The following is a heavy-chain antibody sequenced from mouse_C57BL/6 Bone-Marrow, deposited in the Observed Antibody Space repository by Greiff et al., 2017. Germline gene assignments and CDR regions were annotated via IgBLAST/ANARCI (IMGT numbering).Heavy chain of an antibody. Sequence: ESGPGLVKPSQSLSLTCSVTGYSITSGYYWNWIRQFPGNKLEWVGYISYDGSNNYNPSLKNRISITRDTSKNQFFLKLNSVTTEDTATYYCARDTTVVAPDYWGQGTSVTVSS. CDR1: GYSITSGYY. CDR3: ARDTTVVAPDY. J-gene: IGHJ4*01. D-gene: IGHD1-1*01. CDR2: ISYDGSN. V-gene: IGHV3-6*01.